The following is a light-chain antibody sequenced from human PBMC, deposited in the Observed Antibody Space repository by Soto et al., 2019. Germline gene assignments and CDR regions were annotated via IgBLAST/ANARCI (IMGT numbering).Light chain of an antibody. CDR3: CSYAGTYTFYV. V-gene: IGLV2-11*01. CDR1: SSDVGGYDY. CDR2: DVT. J-gene: IGLJ1*01. Sequence: QSALTQPRSVSGSPGQSVTISCTGTSSDVGGYDYVSWYQQHPGKAPKLMIYDVTKRPSGVPDRFSGSRSGNTASLTISGLQAEDYADYYCCSYAGTYTFYVFGTGTKLTVL.